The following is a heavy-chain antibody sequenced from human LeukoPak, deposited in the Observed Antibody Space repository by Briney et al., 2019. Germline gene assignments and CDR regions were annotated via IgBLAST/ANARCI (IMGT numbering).Heavy chain of an antibody. V-gene: IGHV4-59*01. J-gene: IGHJ5*02. CDR1: GGSISSYY. D-gene: IGHD1-26*01. Sequence: SETLSLTCTVSGGSISSYYWSWIRQPPGKGLEWIGYIYYGGSTNYNPSLKSRVTISVDTSKNQFSLKLSSVTAADTAVYYCARRRGANWFDPWGQGTLVTVSS. CDR2: IYYGGST. CDR3: ARRRGANWFDP.